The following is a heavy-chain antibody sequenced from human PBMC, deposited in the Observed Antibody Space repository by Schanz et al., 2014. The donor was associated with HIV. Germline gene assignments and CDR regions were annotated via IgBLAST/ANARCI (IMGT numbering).Heavy chain of an antibody. CDR1: GFTFSTYV. CDR3: AIRTPMVTFGAFDI. CDR2: IWFDGSNK. V-gene: IGHV3-33*01. Sequence: QVQLVESGGGVVQPGRSLRLSCAASGFTFSTYVMHWVRQAPGKGLEWVAIIWFDGSNKYYADSVRGRFTISRDNSKNTLYLQMNSLRAEDTAVYFCAIRTPMVTFGAFDIWGRGTWVTVSS. J-gene: IGHJ3*02. D-gene: IGHD5-18*01.